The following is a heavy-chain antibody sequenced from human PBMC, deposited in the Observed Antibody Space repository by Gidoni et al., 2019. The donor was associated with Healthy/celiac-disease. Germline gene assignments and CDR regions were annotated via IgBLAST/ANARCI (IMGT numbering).Heavy chain of an antibody. D-gene: IGHD6-13*01. J-gene: IGHJ6*02. CDR3: ASQVKNSSSWYYYYYYGMDV. Sequence: EVQLLESGGGLVQPGGSLRLSCAASGFTFSSYAMSWVRQAPGKGLEWVSAISGSGGSTYYADSVKGRFTISRDNSKNTLYLQMNSLRAEDTAVYYCASQVKNSSSWYYYYYYGMDVWGQGTTVTVSS. CDR1: GFTFSSYA. V-gene: IGHV3-23*01. CDR2: ISGSGGST.